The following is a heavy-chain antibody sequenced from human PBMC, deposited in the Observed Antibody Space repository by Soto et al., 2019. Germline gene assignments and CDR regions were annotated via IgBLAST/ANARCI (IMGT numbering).Heavy chain of an antibody. CDR3: ANDSSGYCTNGVCNPLDY. CDR1: GFTFSSYA. D-gene: IGHD2-8*01. V-gene: IGHV3-23*01. CDR2: ISGSGGST. Sequence: EVQLLESGGGLVQPGGSLRLSCAASGFTFSSYAMSWVRQAPGKGLEWVSAISGSGGSTYYADSVKGRFTISRDNSKNTLYLQMNSLRAEDTAVYYCANDSSGYCTNGVCNPLDYWGQGTLVTVSS. J-gene: IGHJ4*02.